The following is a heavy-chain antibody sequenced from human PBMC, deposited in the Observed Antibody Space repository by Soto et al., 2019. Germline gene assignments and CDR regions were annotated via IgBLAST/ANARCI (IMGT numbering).Heavy chain of an antibody. CDR3: ARAYGDYAGVGGFSDP. D-gene: IGHD4-17*01. Sequence: QVQLQESGPGLVKPSQTLSLTCTVSGGSISSGGYYWSWIRQHPGKGLEWIGYIYYSGSTYYNPSIKSRVTISVDTSKNQFCLKLSCVTAADTAVYCCARAYGDYAGVGGFSDPWGQGTLVTVSS. CDR2: IYYSGST. V-gene: IGHV4-31*03. J-gene: IGHJ5*02. CDR1: GGSISSGGYY.